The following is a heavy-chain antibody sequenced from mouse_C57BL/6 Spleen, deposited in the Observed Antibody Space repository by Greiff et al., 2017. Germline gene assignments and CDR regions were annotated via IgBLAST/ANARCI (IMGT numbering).Heavy chain of an antibody. V-gene: IGHV1-81*01. Sequence: QVHVKQSGAELARPGASVKLSCKASGYTFTSYGISWVKQRTGQGLEWIGEIYPRSGNTYYNEKFKGKATLTADKSSSTAYMELRSLTSEDSAVYFCARSVSPYYAMDYWGQGTSVTVSS. CDR2: IYPRSGNT. CDR1: GYTFTSYG. CDR3: ARSVSPYYAMDY. J-gene: IGHJ4*01.